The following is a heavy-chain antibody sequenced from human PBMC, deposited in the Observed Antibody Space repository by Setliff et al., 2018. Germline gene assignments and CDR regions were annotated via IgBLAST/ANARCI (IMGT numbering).Heavy chain of an antibody. CDR3: ARDLGNWFDP. D-gene: IGHD3-16*01. CDR1: GFTFSSYS. V-gene: IGHV3-7*03. Sequence: GGSLRLSCAASGFTFSSYSLNWVRQAPGKGLEWVANIKQDGSEKYYVDSVKGRFTISRDDSKNTVNLQINSLRAEDTAVYYCARDLGNWFDPWGQGTLVTVSS. J-gene: IGHJ5*01. CDR2: IKQDGSEK.